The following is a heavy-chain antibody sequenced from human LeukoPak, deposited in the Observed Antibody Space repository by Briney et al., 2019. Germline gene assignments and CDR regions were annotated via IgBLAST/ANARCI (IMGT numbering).Heavy chain of an antibody. CDR3: YCSGGSRLGV. Sequence: GGSLRLSCAASGFTFSSYAMSWVRQAPGKGLEWVSDISGRGGNTHYADSVKGRFTICRDNSKNTLYLEMSSLRAEDTAVYYCYCSGGSRLGVWGQGTLVTVSS. J-gene: IGHJ4*02. D-gene: IGHD2-15*01. V-gene: IGHV3-23*01. CDR2: ISGRGGNT. CDR1: GFTFSSYA.